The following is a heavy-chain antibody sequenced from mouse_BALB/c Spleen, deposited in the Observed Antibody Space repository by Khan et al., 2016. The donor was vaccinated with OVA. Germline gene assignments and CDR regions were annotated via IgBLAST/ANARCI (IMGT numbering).Heavy chain of an antibody. CDR1: GYIFTNYF. CDR3: ARTGYGSPFAY. CDR2: INPSNGGT. Sequence: QIQLVQSGAELVKPGASVKLSCKASGYIFTNYFMYWVKQRPGQGPEWIGGINPSNGGTHFNEKFKNKATLTVDKSSSSAFMQLSSLTSEDSAVYYCARTGYGSPFAYWGQGTLVTVSA. V-gene: IGHV1S81*02. D-gene: IGHD1-1*02. J-gene: IGHJ3*01.